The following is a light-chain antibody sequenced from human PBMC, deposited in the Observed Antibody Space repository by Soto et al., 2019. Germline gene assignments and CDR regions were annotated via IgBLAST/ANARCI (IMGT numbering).Light chain of an antibody. Sequence: QSALTQPPSASGSPGQSVTISCTGTSSDVGRYNHVSWYQQYPGKAPKLMIFDVNKRPSGVPDRFSGSKSGNTASLTVSGLQAEDEADYYCRAYAGSIYVFGSGTKVTVL. CDR1: SSDVGRYNH. CDR3: RAYAGSIYV. J-gene: IGLJ1*01. CDR2: DVN. V-gene: IGLV2-8*01.